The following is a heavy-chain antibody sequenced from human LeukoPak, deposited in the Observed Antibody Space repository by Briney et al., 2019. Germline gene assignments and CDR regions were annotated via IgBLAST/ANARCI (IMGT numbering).Heavy chain of an antibody. CDR3: ARPLRAAGRRRFDP. CDR2: MNPNSGNT. D-gene: IGHD2-15*01. V-gene: IGHV1-8*01. CDR1: GYTFTSYD. Sequence: ASMTVSCKASGYTFTSYDINWVRQATGQGLEWMGWMNPNSGNTGYAQKFQGRVTMTRNTSISTAYMELSSLRSEDTAVYYCARPLRAAGRRRFDPWGQGTLVTVSS. J-gene: IGHJ5*02.